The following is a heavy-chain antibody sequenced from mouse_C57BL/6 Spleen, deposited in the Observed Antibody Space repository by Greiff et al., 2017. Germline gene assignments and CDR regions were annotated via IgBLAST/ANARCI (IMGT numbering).Heavy chain of an antibody. CDR1: GFTFSSYA. V-gene: IGHV5-4*01. CDR2: ISDGGSYT. CDR3: ARDRGHGAMDY. Sequence: EVQLVESGGGLVKPGGFLKLSCAASGFTFSSYAMSWVRQTPEKRLEWVATISDGGSYTYYPDNVKGRFTISRDNAKNNLYLQMSHLKSEDTAMYYCARDRGHGAMDYWGQGTSVTVSS. J-gene: IGHJ4*01.